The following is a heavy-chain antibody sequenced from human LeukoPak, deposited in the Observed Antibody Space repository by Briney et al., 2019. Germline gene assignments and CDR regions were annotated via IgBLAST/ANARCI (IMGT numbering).Heavy chain of an antibody. J-gene: IGHJ4*02. Sequence: GGSLRLSCAASGLTFSGYDMHWVRQAPGKGPEWVAVMSYGGQNERYADSVKGRFTISRDNSKNTLYLQMNSLRAEDTAVYYCANRPNYYDSSGYYDYWGQGTLVTVSS. D-gene: IGHD3-22*01. CDR2: MSYGGQNE. CDR1: GLTFSGYD. V-gene: IGHV3-30*18. CDR3: ANRPNYYDSSGYYDY.